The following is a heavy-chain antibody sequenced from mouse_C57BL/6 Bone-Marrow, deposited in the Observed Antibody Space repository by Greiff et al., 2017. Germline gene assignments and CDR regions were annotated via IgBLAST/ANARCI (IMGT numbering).Heavy chain of an antibody. CDR2: IDPNSGGT. Sequence: VQLQQPGAELVKPGASVKLSCKASGYTFTSYWMHWVKQRPGRGLEWIGRIDPNSGGTKYNEKFKSKATLTVDKPSSTAYMQLSSLTSEDSAVYYCARTFLFITTVGGFAYWGQGTLVTVSA. D-gene: IGHD1-1*01. J-gene: IGHJ3*01. V-gene: IGHV1-72*01. CDR3: ARTFLFITTVGGFAY. CDR1: GYTFTSYW.